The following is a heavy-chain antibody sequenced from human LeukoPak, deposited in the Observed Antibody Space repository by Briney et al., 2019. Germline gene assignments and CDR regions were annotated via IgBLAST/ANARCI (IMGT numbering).Heavy chain of an antibody. V-gene: IGHV3-7*03. CDR3: ARLGYCSAGNCFYSMDV. J-gene: IGHJ6*04. CDR1: GFTFSTYW. CDR2: IKEDGSDK. Sequence: GGSLRLSRAASGFTFSTYWMSWVRQAPGKGLEWVANIKEDGSDKYYVDSVKGRFTISRDNAKNSLYLQMNSLRAEDTAVYYCARLGYCSAGNCFYSMDVWGKGTTVTVSS. D-gene: IGHD2-15*01.